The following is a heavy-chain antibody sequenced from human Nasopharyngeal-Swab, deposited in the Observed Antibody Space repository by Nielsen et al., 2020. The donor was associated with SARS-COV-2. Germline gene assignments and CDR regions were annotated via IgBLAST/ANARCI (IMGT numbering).Heavy chain of an antibody. D-gene: IGHD3-16*02. J-gene: IGHJ4*02. V-gene: IGHV4-31*03. Sequence: LRLSCTVSGGSISSVGYYWSWIRQHPGKGLEWIGYIYYSGSTYYNPSLKSRVTISVDTSKNQFSLKLSSVTAADTAVYYCARGLRDYVWGSYRSYFDYWGQGTLVTVSS. CDR1: GGSISSVGYY. CDR3: ARGLRDYVWGSYRSYFDY. CDR2: IYYSGST.